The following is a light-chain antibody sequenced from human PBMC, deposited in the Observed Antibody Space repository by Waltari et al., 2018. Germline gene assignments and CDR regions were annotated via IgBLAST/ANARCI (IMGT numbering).Light chain of an antibody. V-gene: IGLV1-40*01. Sequence: QSVLTQPPSVSGAPGQRVTISCTGSSSNIGAGYDVHWYQQLPGTAPKLLIYGNINRPSGVPDRFSGSKSDTSASLAITGLQAEDEADYYCQSSDSSLSGSVFGGGTKLTVL. J-gene: IGLJ2*01. CDR3: QSSDSSLSGSV. CDR1: SSNIGAGYD. CDR2: GNI.